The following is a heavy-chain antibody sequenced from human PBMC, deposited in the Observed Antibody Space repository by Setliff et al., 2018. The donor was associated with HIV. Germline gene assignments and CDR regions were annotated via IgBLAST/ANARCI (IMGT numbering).Heavy chain of an antibody. V-gene: IGHV4-59*01. CDR2: IYYSGST. J-gene: IGHJ4*02. CDR1: GGSISSYY. Sequence: SETLSLTCSVSGGSISSYYWSWIRQPPGKGLEWIGYIYYSGSTNYNPSLKSRVTISVDTSKNQFSLKLSSVTAADTAVYYCARNLWFGGNRYFDYWGQGTLVTVSS. D-gene: IGHD3-10*01. CDR3: ARNLWFGGNRYFDY.